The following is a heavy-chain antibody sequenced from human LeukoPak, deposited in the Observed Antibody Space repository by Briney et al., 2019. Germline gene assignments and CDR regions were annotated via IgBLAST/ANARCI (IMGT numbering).Heavy chain of an antibody. J-gene: IGHJ6*03. CDR1: GFAFSGYS. CDR3: ARVGARAAYFYHMDV. V-gene: IGHV3-21*06. CDR2: ISSSGSYI. Sequence: PGGSLRLSCAASGFAFSGYSMNWVRQAPGKGLEWVSSISSSGSYIYYADSVKGRFTISRDNAKNSLFLQVNSLRAEDTAVYYCARVGARAAYFYHMDVWGEGTTVTVSS. D-gene: IGHD1-26*01.